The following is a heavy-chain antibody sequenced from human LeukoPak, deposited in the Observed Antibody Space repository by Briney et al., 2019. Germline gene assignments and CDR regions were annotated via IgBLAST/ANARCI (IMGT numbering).Heavy chain of an antibody. J-gene: IGHJ4*02. CDR3: ARESTGTFDY. CDR1: GSTFSSYV. V-gene: IGHV3-30*04. CDR2: ISYDGSNK. Sequence: PGGSLRLSCAASGSTFSSYVMLWVRQAPGKGLEWVAVISYDGSNKYYADSVKGRFTISRDNSKNTVYLQMNSLRADDTAVYYCARESTGTFDYWGQGTLVTVSS. D-gene: IGHD3-10*01.